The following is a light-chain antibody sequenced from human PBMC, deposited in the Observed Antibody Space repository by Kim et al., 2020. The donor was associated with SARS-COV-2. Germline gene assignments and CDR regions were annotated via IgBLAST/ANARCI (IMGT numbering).Light chain of an antibody. CDR2: KAS. Sequence: DIQMTQSPSTLSASVGDRVTITCRASQNINSCLAWYQQKPGKAPKFLIYKASTLESGVPSRFSGSESGTEFTLTISSLQPDDFATYYCQQCHSYPVTFGGGTKVDIK. J-gene: IGKJ4*01. CDR1: QNINSC. V-gene: IGKV1-5*03. CDR3: QQCHSYPVT.